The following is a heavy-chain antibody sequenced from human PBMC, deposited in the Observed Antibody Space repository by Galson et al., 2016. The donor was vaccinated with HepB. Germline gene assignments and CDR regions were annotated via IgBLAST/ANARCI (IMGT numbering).Heavy chain of an antibody. CDR3: AREFRRRGDSGDYFDS. CDR2: IIPILGAT. Sequence: SVKVSCKASGDTFSSYGISWVRQAPGQGLEWMGGIIPILGATNYAQKFQGRVTITADKFTTTAYMELGSLRPEDTAVFYCAREFRRRGDSGDYFDSWGQGTLVTVSS. D-gene: IGHD4-17*01. J-gene: IGHJ4*02. V-gene: IGHV1-69*10. CDR1: GDTFSSYG.